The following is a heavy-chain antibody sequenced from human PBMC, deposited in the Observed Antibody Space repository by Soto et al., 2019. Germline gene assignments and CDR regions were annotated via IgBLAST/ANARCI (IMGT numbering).Heavy chain of an antibody. D-gene: IGHD2-8*01. CDR2: ISAFNGNT. CDR1: GYTFTTYD. V-gene: IGHV1-18*01. J-gene: IGHJ6*03. CDR3: ARAVSHFYHYYYMDV. Sequence: QVQLVQSGAEVKKSGASVKVSCKASGYTFTTYDISWVRQAPGQGLEWMGWISAFNGNTNYAQKLQGRVTMTTDTSTSTAYMELRSLRSDDTAVYYCARAVSHFYHYYYMDVWGKWTTVTVSS.